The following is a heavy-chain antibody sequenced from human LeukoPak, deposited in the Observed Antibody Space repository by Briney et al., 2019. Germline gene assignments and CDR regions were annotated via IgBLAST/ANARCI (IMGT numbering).Heavy chain of an antibody. CDR1: GDSSNIYY. D-gene: IGHD1-7*01. V-gene: IGHV4-34*01. J-gene: IGHJ4*01. CDR3: ASGRELELQWQ. CDR2: INHTGST. Sequence: PSETLSLTCAVYGDSSNIYYWSWIRQSPGKGLEWIAEINHTGSTDYNPSLKSRVTISVDTSKNQFSLKLASVTAADTAVYYCASGRELELQWQWGHGTLVTVSS.